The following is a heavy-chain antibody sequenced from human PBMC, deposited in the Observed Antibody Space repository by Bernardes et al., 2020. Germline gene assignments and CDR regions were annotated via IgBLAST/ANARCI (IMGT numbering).Heavy chain of an antibody. CDR3: ARDYGGNSADC. CDR2: INTDGSST. J-gene: IGHJ4*02. Sequence: GGSLRLSCAASGITFSSYWMHWVRQVPGKGPVWVSRINTDGSSTSYADSVKGRFTISRDNAKNTLYLQMNSLRAEDTAVYYCARDYGGNSADCWGQGTLVTVSS. V-gene: IGHV3-74*01. D-gene: IGHD2-21*02. CDR1: GITFSSYW.